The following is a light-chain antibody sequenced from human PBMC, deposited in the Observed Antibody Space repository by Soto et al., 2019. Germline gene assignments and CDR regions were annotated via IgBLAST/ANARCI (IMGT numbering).Light chain of an antibody. Sequence: QSVLTQPPSVSAAPGQKITISCSGISSNIGFTSFSWYQQLLEAAPKLLIYEDDQRPSGIPDRFSGSKSGTSATLSITGLQTEDEADYYCKAWDSSLSADVFGTGPKLTVL. V-gene: IGLV1-51*01. J-gene: IGLJ1*01. CDR1: SSNIGFTS. CDR2: EDD. CDR3: KAWDSSLSADV.